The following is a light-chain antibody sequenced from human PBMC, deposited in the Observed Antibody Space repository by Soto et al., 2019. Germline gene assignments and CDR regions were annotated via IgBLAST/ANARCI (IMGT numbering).Light chain of an antibody. CDR2: GAS. CDR3: QQYGGS. CDR1: QSVSSSY. V-gene: IGKV3-20*01. Sequence: DIVLTQSPGTLSLSPGERATLPCRASQSVSSSYLAWYQQKPGQAPRLLIYGASSRATGIPDRFSGGASGTDFTLTISRLEPEDCAVYYCQQYGGSFGGGTKVDIK. J-gene: IGKJ4*01.